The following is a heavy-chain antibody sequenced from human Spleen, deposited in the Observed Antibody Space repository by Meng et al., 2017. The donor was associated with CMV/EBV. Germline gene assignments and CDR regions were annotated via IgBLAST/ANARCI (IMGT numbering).Heavy chain of an antibody. J-gene: IGHJ4*02. V-gene: IGHV4-4*02. CDR3: ASLSGSYFYFDY. CDR2: IYHSGST. CDR1: GGSISSSNW. Sequence: GAGSGGSISSSNWWSWVRQPPGKGLEWIGEIYHSGSTNYNPSLKSRVTISVDKSKNQFSLKLSSVTAADTAVYYCASLSGSYFYFDYWGQGTLVTVSS. D-gene: IGHD1-26*01.